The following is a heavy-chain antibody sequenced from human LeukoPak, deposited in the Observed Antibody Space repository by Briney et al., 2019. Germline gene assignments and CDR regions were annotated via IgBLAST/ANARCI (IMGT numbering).Heavy chain of an antibody. Sequence: ASVKVSCKTSGYSFSDYHIQWLRQAPGQGLEWMGWINPDSGGTKSAEKFQGRVSWTRDTSISTVYMELSRLRSDDTAVYYCARLDSRGAFDIWGQGTMVTVSS. D-gene: IGHD2-2*03. V-gene: IGHV1-2*02. CDR1: GYSFSDYH. CDR2: INPDSGGT. CDR3: ARLDSRGAFDI. J-gene: IGHJ3*02.